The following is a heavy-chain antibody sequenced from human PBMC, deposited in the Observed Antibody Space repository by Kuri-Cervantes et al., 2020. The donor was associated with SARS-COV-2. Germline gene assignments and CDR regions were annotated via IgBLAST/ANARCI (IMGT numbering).Heavy chain of an antibody. Sequence: ASVKVSCKASGYTFTGYYMHWVRQASGQGLEWMGWINPNSGGTNYAQKFQGRVSMTRDTSISTAYMELSRLRSDDTAVYYCAREAYSYGFIYYYYMDVWGKGTTVTVSS. CDR2: INPNSGGT. CDR3: AREAYSYGFIYYYYMDV. V-gene: IGHV1-2*02. CDR1: GYTFTGYY. J-gene: IGHJ6*03. D-gene: IGHD5-18*01.